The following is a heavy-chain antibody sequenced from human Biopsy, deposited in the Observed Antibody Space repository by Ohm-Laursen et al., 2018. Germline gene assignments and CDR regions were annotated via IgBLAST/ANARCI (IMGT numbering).Heavy chain of an antibody. V-gene: IGHV1-69*06. J-gene: IGHJ5*02. CDR3: ARSFGVVINFEHNWFDP. Sequence: GASVKVSCKASGATFSNYAINWLRQAPGQGLEWMGGINPMFGTAKYAQRFQGRVTITANKSTSTADMELSSLRSDDTAVYYCARSFGVVINFEHNWFDPWGQETLVTVSS. CDR2: INPMFGTA. CDR1: GATFSNYA. D-gene: IGHD3-3*01.